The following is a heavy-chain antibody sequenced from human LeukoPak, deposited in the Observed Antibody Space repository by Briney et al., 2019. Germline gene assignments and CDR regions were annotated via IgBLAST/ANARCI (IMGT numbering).Heavy chain of an antibody. D-gene: IGHD4-23*01. J-gene: IGHJ4*02. CDR2: IIPIFGTA. Sequence: SVKVSCKASGGTFSSYAISWVRQAPGQGLEWMGGIIPIFGTANYAQKFQGRVTVTTDESTSTAYMELSSLRSEDTAVYYCARSGYGGNGYFDYWGQGTLVTVSS. V-gene: IGHV1-69*05. CDR1: GGTFSSYA. CDR3: ARSGYGGNGYFDY.